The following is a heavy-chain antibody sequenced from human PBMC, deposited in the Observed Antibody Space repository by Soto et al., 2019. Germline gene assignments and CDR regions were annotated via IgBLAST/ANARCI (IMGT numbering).Heavy chain of an antibody. CDR2: IYYSGST. CDR3: ARHLTRKVAAPGPGWFDP. D-gene: IGHD6-25*01. CDR1: GGSISSSSYY. V-gene: IGHV4-39*01. Sequence: SETLSLTCTVSGGSISSSSYYWGWIRQPPGKGLEWIGSIYYSGSTYYNPSLKSRVTISVDTSKNQFSLKLSSVTAADTAVYYCARHLTRKVAAPGPGWFDPWGQGTLVTVSS. J-gene: IGHJ5*02.